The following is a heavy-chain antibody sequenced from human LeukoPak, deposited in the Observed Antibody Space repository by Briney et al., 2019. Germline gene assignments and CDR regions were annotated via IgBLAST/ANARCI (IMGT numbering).Heavy chain of an antibody. CDR2: ISSSGNTI. V-gene: IGHV3-48*03. Sequence: PGGSLRLSCAASGFTFSRYEMNWVRQAPGKGLEWVSYISSSGNTIYYADSVKGRFTISRDNAKNSLYLQMNSLRAEDTAVYYCARGYTYVFDWGQGTLVTVSS. CDR1: GFTFSRYE. D-gene: IGHD5-18*01. CDR3: ARGYTYVFD. J-gene: IGHJ4*02.